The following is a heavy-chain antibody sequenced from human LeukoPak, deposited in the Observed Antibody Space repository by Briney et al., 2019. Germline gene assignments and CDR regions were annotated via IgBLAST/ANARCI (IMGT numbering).Heavy chain of an antibody. CDR2: ISSSGSTI. Sequence: GGSLRLSCAASGFTFSDYYMSWIRQAPGKGPEWVSYISSSGSTIYYADSVKGRFTISRDNAKNSLYLQMNSLRAEDTAVYYCARADCSSTSCLYGYWGQGALVTVSS. D-gene: IGHD2-2*01. V-gene: IGHV3-11*01. J-gene: IGHJ4*02. CDR3: ARADCSSTSCLYGY. CDR1: GFTFSDYY.